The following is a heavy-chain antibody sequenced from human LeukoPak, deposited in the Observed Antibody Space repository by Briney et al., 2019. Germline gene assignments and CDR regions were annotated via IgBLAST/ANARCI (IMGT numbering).Heavy chain of an antibody. CDR2: INQDGSER. V-gene: IGHV3-7*01. D-gene: IGHD3-22*01. CDR3: AGDKSVYYDTSGSRFDY. J-gene: IGHJ4*02. Sequence: GGALRLSCAASQFTFTSYWMSWVRQAPGKGLEWVANINQDGSERYYVDSVKGRFTISRDNAKSPLYLQLNSLRAEDTAVYYCAGDKSVYYDTSGSRFDYWGQGTLVTVSS. CDR1: QFTFTSYW.